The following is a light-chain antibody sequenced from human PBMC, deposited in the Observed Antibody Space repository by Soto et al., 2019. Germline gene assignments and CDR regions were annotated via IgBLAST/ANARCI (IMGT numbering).Light chain of an antibody. Sequence: QSVLTQPASVSGSPGQSITFSCTVASSDVGTSNLVSWYQQHPNRAPKFIIYEGSKRPSGISNRFSGSQSGNMASLTISGLQADDEADYYCFSYGSSPTSYVFGTGTKVTVL. CDR1: SSDVGTSNL. J-gene: IGLJ1*01. V-gene: IGLV2-23*01. CDR2: EGS. CDR3: FSYGSSPTSYV.